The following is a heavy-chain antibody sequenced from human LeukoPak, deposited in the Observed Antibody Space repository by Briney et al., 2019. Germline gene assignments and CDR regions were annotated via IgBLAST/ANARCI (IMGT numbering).Heavy chain of an antibody. J-gene: IGHJ3*02. Sequence: GASVKVSFKASGGTFSSYAISWVRQAPGQGLEWMGGIIPIFGTANYAQKFQGRVTITADESTSTAYMELSSLRSEDTAVYYCARGEIGIVAFDIWGQGTMVTVSS. CDR1: GGTFSSYA. D-gene: IGHD1-14*01. CDR2: IIPIFGTA. CDR3: ARGEIGIVAFDI. V-gene: IGHV1-69*13.